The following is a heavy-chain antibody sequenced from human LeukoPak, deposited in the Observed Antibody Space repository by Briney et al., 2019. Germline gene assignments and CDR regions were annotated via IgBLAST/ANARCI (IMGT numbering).Heavy chain of an antibody. J-gene: IGHJ4*02. CDR3: ASAGGGQWLPRFDY. CDR2: ISSSGSTI. D-gene: IGHD6-19*01. CDR1: GFTFSSYE. Sequence: GGSLRVSCAASGFTFSSYEMNGVRQAPGKGLEWVSYISSSGSTIYYADSVKGRFTISRDNAKNSLYLQMNSLRAEDTAVYYCASAGGGQWLPRFDYWGQGTLVTVSS. V-gene: IGHV3-48*03.